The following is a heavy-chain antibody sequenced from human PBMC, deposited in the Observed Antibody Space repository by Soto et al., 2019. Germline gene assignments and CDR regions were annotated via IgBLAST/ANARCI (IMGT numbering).Heavy chain of an antibody. CDR3: ARQGAKYYYDSSAYYES. Sequence: GESLKISCRGSGYTFSNYWIAWVRQMPGKGLEWMGIIYPGDSDTRYSPSFQGQVTMSADKYINTAYLEWSSLKASDTGIYYCARQGAKYYYDSSAYYESWGQGTPVTVSS. D-gene: IGHD3-22*01. J-gene: IGHJ4*02. CDR1: GYTFSNYW. CDR2: IYPGDSDT. V-gene: IGHV5-51*01.